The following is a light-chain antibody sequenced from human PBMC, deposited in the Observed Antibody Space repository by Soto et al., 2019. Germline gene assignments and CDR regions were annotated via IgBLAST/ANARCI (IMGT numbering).Light chain of an antibody. CDR3: QQYYTAPLI. J-gene: IGKJ4*01. V-gene: IGKV4-1*01. CDR2: WAS. Sequence: DIVMTQSPDSLAVSLGERATVNCKSSRSLFWRSNNKNYLAWYQQKPGQPPRLLIYWASTRESGVPDRFNGSGSGTDFTLTISSLQAEDVAVYYCQQYYTAPLIFGGGTKVEIK. CDR1: RSLFWRSNNKNY.